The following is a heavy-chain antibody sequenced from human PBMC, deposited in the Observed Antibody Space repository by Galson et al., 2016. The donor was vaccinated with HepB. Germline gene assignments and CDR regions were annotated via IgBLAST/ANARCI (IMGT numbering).Heavy chain of an antibody. CDR1: GGSINNNNYY. Sequence: ETLSLTCSVSGGSINNNNYYWGWIRQPPGKGLEWIGSIYYTGSTYYNTSLKSRVTISVDTSKNHFSLQLSSVTAADTAVYYCARRGFMTTVTSFDYWGQGTLVTVSS. CDR2: IYYTGST. CDR3: ARRGFMTTVTSFDY. J-gene: IGHJ4*02. V-gene: IGHV4-39*02. D-gene: IGHD4-17*01.